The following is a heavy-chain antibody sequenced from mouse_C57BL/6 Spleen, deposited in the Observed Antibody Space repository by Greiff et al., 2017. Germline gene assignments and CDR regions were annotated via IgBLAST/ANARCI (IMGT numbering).Heavy chain of an antibody. Sequence: QVQLQQPGAELVRPGSSVKLSCKASGYTFTSYWMDWVKQRPGQGLEWIGNIYPSDSETNYNQKFKDKATLTVDKSSSTAYMQLSSLTSEDSAVYYCARSGGPFYFDYWGQGTTLTVSS. CDR3: ARSGGPFYFDY. CDR1: GYTFTSYW. D-gene: IGHD1-3*01. V-gene: IGHV1-61*01. CDR2: IYPSDSET. J-gene: IGHJ2*01.